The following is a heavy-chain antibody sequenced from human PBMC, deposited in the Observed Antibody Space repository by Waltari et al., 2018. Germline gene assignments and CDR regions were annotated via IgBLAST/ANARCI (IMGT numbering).Heavy chain of an antibody. CDR2: IYHAGDT. J-gene: IGHJ4*02. V-gene: IGHV4-38-2*01. CDR1: GYSINSGYY. CDR3: SRQVLGYCTSAACRRLES. Sequence: QVQLQESGPGLVKPSETLSLTCDVSGYSINSGYYWGWIRQSPGKGLEWIATIYHAGDTFYNPSLKSRVTISMDTSKNQLSLKLNSVTAADTAVYFCSRQVLGYCTSAACRRLESWGQGTLVTVSS. D-gene: IGHD2-2*03.